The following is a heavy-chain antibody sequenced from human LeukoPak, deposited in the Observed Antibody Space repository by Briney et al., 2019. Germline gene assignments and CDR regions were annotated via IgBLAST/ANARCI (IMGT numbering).Heavy chain of an antibody. CDR3: AKTRGDYLYFDY. CDR1: GFTFSSYG. J-gene: IGHJ4*02. Sequence: GGSLRLSCAASGFTFSSYGMHWVRQAPGKGLEWVAVIWYGGSNKYYADSVKGRFTISRDNSKNTLYLQMNSLRAEDTAVYYCAKTRGDYLYFDYWGQGTLVTVSS. D-gene: IGHD4-17*01. CDR2: IWYGGSNK. V-gene: IGHV3-33*06.